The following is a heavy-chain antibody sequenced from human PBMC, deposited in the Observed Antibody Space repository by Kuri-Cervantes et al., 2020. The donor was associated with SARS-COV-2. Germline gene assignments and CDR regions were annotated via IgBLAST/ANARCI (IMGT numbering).Heavy chain of an antibody. J-gene: IGHJ5*02. CDR3: TRGGYTSALSRQNWFDP. CDR2: IYSGGST. Sequence: GESLKISCAASGFTVSSNYMSWVRQAPGKGLEWVSVIYSGGSTSYADSVKGRFTISRDNAKNSVYLQMNSLRDADTAVYYCTRGGYTSALSRQNWFDPWGQGTLVTVSS. V-gene: IGHV3-53*01. D-gene: IGHD6-19*01. CDR1: GFTVSSNY.